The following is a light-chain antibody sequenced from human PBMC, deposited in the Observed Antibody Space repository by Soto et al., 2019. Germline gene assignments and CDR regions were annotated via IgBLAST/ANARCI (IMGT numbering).Light chain of an antibody. Sequence: QSVLTQPPSASGSPGQSVAISCTGTSSDVGGYNYVSWYQQHPGKAPKLMIYEVNKRPSGVPDRFSGSKSGNTASLTVSGLQAEDEADYYCQSYDKRLTAYVFGTGTKLTVL. J-gene: IGLJ1*01. CDR2: EVN. CDR1: SSDVGGYNY. V-gene: IGLV2-8*01. CDR3: QSYDKRLTAYV.